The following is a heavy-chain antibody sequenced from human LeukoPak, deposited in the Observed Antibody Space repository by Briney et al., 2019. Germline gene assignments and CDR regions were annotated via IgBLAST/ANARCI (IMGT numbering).Heavy chain of an antibody. CDR3: ASNYSDSSGNY. D-gene: IGHD3-22*01. CDR2: IYYSGST. J-gene: IGHJ4*02. V-gene: IGHV4-59*01. CDR1: GGSISSYY. Sequence: SETLSLTCTVSGGSISSYYWSWIRQPPGKGLEWIGYIYYSGSTNYNPSLKSRVTISVDTSKNQFSLKLSSVTAADTAVYYCASNYSDSSGNYWGQGTLVTVSS.